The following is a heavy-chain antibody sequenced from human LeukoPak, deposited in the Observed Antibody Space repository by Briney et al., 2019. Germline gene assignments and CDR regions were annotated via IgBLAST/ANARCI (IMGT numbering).Heavy chain of an antibody. CDR1: GYSFTGQD. J-gene: IGHJ4*02. CDR2: INPNTGGT. V-gene: IGHV1-2*02. Sequence: GASVKVSCEASGYSFTGQDMHWVRQAPGQGLEWMGWINPNTGGTNYAQKFQGRVTMTRDTTISAAFMELSRLTSDDTAVYYCASYPRYSSSPPFDYWGQGTLVTVSP. CDR3: ASYPRYSSSPPFDY. D-gene: IGHD6-6*01.